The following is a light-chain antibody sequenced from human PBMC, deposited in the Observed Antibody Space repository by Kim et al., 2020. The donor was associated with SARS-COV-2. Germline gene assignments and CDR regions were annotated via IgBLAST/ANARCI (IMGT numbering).Light chain of an antibody. Sequence: GQSITISCTGTSCDVGGYNYVSWYQQHPGKAPKLMIYDVSNRPSGVSNRFSGSKSGNTASLTISGLQAEDEADYYCSSYTSSSTVVFGGGTQLTVL. CDR3: SSYTSSSTVV. CDR2: DVS. J-gene: IGLJ2*01. CDR1: SCDVGGYNY. V-gene: IGLV2-14*03.